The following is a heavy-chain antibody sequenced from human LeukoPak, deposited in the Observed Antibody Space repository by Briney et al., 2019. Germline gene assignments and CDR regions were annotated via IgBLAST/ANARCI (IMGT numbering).Heavy chain of an antibody. CDR1: GFTFSTYW. V-gene: IGHV3-7*01. D-gene: IGHD6-13*01. CDR2: IKPDGSEK. Sequence: GGSLRLSCAASGFTFSTYWMGWVRQAPGKGLEWVAKIKPDGSEKDHVDSVKGRFTISRDNAKNSLYLQMNSLRAEDTAIYYCVRAGRVATEDWGQGTLVTVSS. J-gene: IGHJ4*02. CDR3: VRAGRVATED.